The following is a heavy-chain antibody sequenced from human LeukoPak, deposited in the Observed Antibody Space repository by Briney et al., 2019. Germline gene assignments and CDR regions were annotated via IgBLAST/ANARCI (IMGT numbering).Heavy chain of an antibody. V-gene: IGHV4-39*07. CDR2: IYYSGST. J-gene: IGHJ4*02. CDR1: GGSISSSSYY. Sequence: SETLSLTCTVSGGSISSSSYYWGWIRQSPGKGLEWIGSIYYSGSTYYNPSLKSRVTISVDESKNQFSLKLSSVTAADTVVYYCAREGTHGYNLGYWGQGTLVPVSS. CDR3: AREGTHGYNLGY. D-gene: IGHD5-24*01.